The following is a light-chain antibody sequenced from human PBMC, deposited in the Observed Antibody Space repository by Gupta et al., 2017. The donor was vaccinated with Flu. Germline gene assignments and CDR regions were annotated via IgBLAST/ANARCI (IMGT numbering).Light chain of an antibody. CDR2: DAS. V-gene: IGKV3-11*01. Sequence: EIVLTQSPATLSLSPGERATLSCRASQSVSSYLAWYQQKPGQAPRLLIYDASNRATGIPARFSGSGSGTXFTLTIXSLEPEDFAVYYCQQRSNWLSIFGXGTKLEIK. CDR1: QSVSSY. CDR3: QQRSNWLSI. J-gene: IGKJ2*01.